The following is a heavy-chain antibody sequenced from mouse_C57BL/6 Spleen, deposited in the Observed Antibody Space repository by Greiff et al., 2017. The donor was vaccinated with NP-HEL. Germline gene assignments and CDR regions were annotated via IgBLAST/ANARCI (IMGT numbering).Heavy chain of an antibody. CDR2: IYPGSGST. V-gene: IGHV1-55*01. J-gene: IGHJ4*01. D-gene: IGHD1-1*01. CDR3: ARCYYYGSSNYAMDY. CDR1: GYTFTSYW. Sequence: QVHVKQPGAELVKPGASVKMSCKASGYTFTSYWITWVKQRPGQGLEWIGDIYPGSGSTNYNEKFKSKATLTVDTSSSTAYMQLSSLTSEDSAVYYCARCYYYGSSNYAMDYWGQGTSVTVSS.